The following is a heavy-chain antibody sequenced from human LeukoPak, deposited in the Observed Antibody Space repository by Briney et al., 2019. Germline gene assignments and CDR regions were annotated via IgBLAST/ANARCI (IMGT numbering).Heavy chain of an antibody. CDR3: ARGIRPNYYDSSVGSFFDY. J-gene: IGHJ4*02. CDR1: GGSFSGYY. V-gene: IGHV4-34*01. CDR2: INQSGST. D-gene: IGHD3-22*01. Sequence: SETLSLTCAVYGGSFSGYYWSWMREPPGKGLEWIGEINQSGSTNYNPSLKSRVTISVDTSKNQFSLKLSSVTAADTAVYYCARGIRPNYYDSSVGSFFDYWGQGTLVTVSS.